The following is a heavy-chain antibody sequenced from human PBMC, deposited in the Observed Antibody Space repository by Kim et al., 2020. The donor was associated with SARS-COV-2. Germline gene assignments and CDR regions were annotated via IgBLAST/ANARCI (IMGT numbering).Heavy chain of an antibody. J-gene: IGHJ4*02. V-gene: IGHV3-30-3*01. CDR2: ISYDGNNK. Sequence: GGSLRLSCAASGFTFSSYAMHWVRQAPGKGLEWVAVISYDGNNKYFADSVKGRFSISRDNFKNTLYLQINSLRAEDTAVYFCSREGCSGGTCNFFHYWGQGTLVTVSS. CDR3: SREGCSGGTCNFFHY. D-gene: IGHD2-15*01. CDR1: GFTFSSYA.